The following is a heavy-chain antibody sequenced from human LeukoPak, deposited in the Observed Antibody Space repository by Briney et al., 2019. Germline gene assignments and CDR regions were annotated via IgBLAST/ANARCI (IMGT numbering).Heavy chain of an antibody. V-gene: IGHV1-24*01. CDR1: GYTLTELS. J-gene: IGHJ4*02. D-gene: IGHD3-22*01. Sequence: ASVTVSCKVSGYTLTELSMHWVRQAPGKGLEWMGGFDPEDGETIYAQKFQGRVTMTEDTSTDTAYMELSSLRSEDTAVYYCATAFRYYYDSSGYYSNLGYWGQGTLVTVSS. CDR3: ATAFRYYYDSSGYYSNLGY. CDR2: FDPEDGET.